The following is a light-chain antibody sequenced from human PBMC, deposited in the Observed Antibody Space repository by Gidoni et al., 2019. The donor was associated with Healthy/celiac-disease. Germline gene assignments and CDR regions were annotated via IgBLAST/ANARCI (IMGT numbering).Light chain of an antibody. CDR2: GAS. CDR3: QQYGSSPMYT. CDR1: QSVSSSY. V-gene: IGKV3-20*01. J-gene: IGKJ2*01. Sequence: EIVLTQSPGTLSLSPGERATLSCRASQSVSSSYLAWYQQKPGQAPRLLIYGASSRATGIPDRVSGGRSGTDFTLTISRLEPEDFAVYYCQQYGSSPMYTFXQXTKLEIK.